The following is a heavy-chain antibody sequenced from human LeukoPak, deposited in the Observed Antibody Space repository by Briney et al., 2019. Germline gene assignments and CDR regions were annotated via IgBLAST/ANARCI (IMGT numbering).Heavy chain of an antibody. J-gene: IGHJ4*02. Sequence: GGSLRPSCAVSGFTFSGYWMSWVRQAPGKGLEWVAIIKQDGSEEYYVDSVKGRFTISRDNAKNSLYLQMNSLRAEDTAVYYCASTRLAGTKDYWGQGTLVTVSS. CDR2: IKQDGSEE. D-gene: IGHD1-1*01. V-gene: IGHV3-7*01. CDR3: ASTRLAGTKDY. CDR1: GFTFSGYW.